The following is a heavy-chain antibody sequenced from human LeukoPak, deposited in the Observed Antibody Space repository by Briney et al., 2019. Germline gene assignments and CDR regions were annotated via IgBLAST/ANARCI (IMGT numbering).Heavy chain of an antibody. CDR3: ARDQSYDSSGYYFGY. V-gene: IGHV3-7*01. Sequence: PGGSLRLSCAASGFTFSSYWMSWVRQAPGKGLEWVANIKQDGSEKYYVDSVKGRFAISRDNAKNSLYLQMNSLRAEDTAVYYCARDQSYDSSGYYFGYWGQGTLVTVSS. CDR1: GFTFSSYW. CDR2: IKQDGSEK. J-gene: IGHJ4*02. D-gene: IGHD3-22*01.